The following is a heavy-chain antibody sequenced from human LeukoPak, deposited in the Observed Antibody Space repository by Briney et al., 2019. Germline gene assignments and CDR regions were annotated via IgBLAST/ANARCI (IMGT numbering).Heavy chain of an antibody. D-gene: IGHD6-6*01. CDR3: AKDRGSSSYYCYYYYMDV. V-gene: IGHV3-30*02. J-gene: IGHJ6*03. CDR1: GFTFSSYG. Sequence: GGSLRLSCAASGFTFSSYGMHWVRQAPGKGLEWVAFIRYDGSNKYYADSVKGRFTISRDNSKNTLYLQMNSLRAEDTAVYYCAKDRGSSSYYCYYYYMDVWGKGTTVTVSS. CDR2: IRYDGSNK.